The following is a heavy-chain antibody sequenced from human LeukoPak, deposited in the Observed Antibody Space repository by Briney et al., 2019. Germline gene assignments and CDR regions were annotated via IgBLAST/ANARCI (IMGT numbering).Heavy chain of an antibody. CDR2: ISGSGGST. CDR3: AKDPTVYYFDY. Sequence: GGSLRLSCAAFGFTVRSNYMSWVRQAPGKGLEWVSAISGSGGSTYYADSVKGRFTISRDNSKNTLYLQMNSLRAEDTAVYYCAKDPTVYYFDYWGQGTLVTVSS. D-gene: IGHD4-17*01. J-gene: IGHJ4*02. CDR1: GFTVRSNY. V-gene: IGHV3-23*01.